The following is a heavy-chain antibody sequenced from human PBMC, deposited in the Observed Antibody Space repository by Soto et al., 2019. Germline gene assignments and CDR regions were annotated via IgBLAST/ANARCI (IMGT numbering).Heavy chain of an antibody. J-gene: IGHJ4*02. Sequence: VQLVESGGGLVQPGGSLRLSCAASGFTFNSFSMIWVRQLPGRGLEWVSYISDTRRTRYYGDSVEGRFTVSRDNARNSLSLQINSLRVEDTGIYYCARLAGADQQLRFFDFWGQGTLVTVSS. CDR1: GFTFNSFS. CDR3: ARLAGADQQLRFFDF. D-gene: IGHD2-2*01. V-gene: IGHV3-48*01. CDR2: ISDTRRTR.